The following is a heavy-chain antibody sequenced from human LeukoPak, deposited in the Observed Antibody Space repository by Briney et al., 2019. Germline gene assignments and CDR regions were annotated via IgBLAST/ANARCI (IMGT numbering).Heavy chain of an antibody. Sequence: GGSLRLSCAASGFTFSTYGMHWVRQAPGKGLEWVSVIYSGGSTYYADSVKGRFTISRDNSKNTLYLQMNSLRAEDTAVYYCARERAAAGTWWFDPWGQGTLVTVSS. J-gene: IGHJ5*02. V-gene: IGHV3-53*01. CDR2: IYSGGST. D-gene: IGHD6-13*01. CDR1: GFTFSTYG. CDR3: ARERAAAGTWWFDP.